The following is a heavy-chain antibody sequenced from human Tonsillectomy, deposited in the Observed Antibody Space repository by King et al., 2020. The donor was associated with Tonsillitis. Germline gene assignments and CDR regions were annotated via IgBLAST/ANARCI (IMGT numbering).Heavy chain of an antibody. J-gene: IGHJ5*02. CDR3: AKVWGAWGYYDILTGYPTSNWFDP. D-gene: IGHD3-9*01. CDR2: IYSGGSST. V-gene: IGHV3-23*03. CDR1: GFTFSSYA. Sequence: QLVQSGGGLVQPGGSLRLSCAASGFTFSSYAMSWVRQAPGKGLEWVSVIYSGGSSTYYADSVKGRFTISRDNSKNTLYLQMNSLRAEDTAVYYCAKVWGAWGYYDILTGYPTSNWFDPWGQGTLVTVSS.